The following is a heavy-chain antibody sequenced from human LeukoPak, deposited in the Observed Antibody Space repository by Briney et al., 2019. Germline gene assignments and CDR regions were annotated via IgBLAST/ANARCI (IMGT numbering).Heavy chain of an antibody. CDR2: ISYDGSNK. J-gene: IGHJ4*02. V-gene: IGHV3-30-3*01. D-gene: IGHD3-22*01. Sequence: GGSLRLSCAASGFTFSSYAMHWVRQAPGKGLEWVAVISYDGSNKYYADSVKGRFTISRDNSKNTLYLQMNSLRAEDTAVYYCTRGPSLYDSSGYYPWHSDYWGQGTLVTVSS. CDR1: GFTFSSYA. CDR3: TRGPSLYDSSGYYPWHSDY.